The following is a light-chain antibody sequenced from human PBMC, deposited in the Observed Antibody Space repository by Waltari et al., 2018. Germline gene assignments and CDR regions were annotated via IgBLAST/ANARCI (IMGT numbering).Light chain of an antibody. Sequence: EIVLTQSPGTLSLSPGERATLSCRASHCVSSDNLAWYQQKPGQAPRLLIYDASNRATGIPDRFSRSGSGTDFTLTNRRLETEGFAVGYCQRESNAPITFGHGTRLEIK. CDR3: QRESNAPIT. J-gene: IGKJ5*01. V-gene: IGKV3-20*01. CDR2: DAS. CDR1: HCVSSDN.